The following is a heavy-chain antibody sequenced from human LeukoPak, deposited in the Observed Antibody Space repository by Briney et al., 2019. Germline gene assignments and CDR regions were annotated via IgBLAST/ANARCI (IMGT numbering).Heavy chain of an antibody. CDR3: GKEGGDFQH. CDR2: ISYDGSNK. Sequence: SGFTFXXYGMHWGRXAPGKGLEWVAVISYDGSNKYYADSVKGRFTISRDNSKNTLYLQMNSLRAEDTAVYYCGKEGGDFQHWGQGTLVTVSS. J-gene: IGHJ1*01. V-gene: IGHV3-30*18. D-gene: IGHD3-16*01. CDR1: GFTFXXYG.